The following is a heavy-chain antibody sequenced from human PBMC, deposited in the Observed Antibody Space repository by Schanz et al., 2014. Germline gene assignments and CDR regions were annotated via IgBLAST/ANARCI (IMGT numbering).Heavy chain of an antibody. Sequence: QVRLVQSGAEVKKPGASVKVSCKASGYTFIDYSLNWVRQAPGQGLEWLGRITPKTGVTNYAQKSNACVTMIREASTNTVYMDLSRLTSDDMAVYYCAREDVVVVGVDFSYYYGMDVWGQGTTVVVSS. CDR3: AREDVVVVGVDFSYYYGMDV. J-gene: IGHJ6*02. V-gene: IGHV1-2*04. CDR1: GYTFIDYS. D-gene: IGHD2-21*01. CDR2: ITPKTGVT.